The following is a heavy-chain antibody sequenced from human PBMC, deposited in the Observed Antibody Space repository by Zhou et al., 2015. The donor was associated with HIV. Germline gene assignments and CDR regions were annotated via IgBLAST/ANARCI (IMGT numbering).Heavy chain of an antibody. Sequence: QVQLVESGGGVVQPGRSLRLSCAASGFTFSSYGMHWVRQAPGKGLEWVAVIWYDLSNKYYADSVKGRFTISRDNSKNTLYLQMNSLRDEDTALYYCARSFVVTVSDPAISHYYGMGRLGPRDHGHRLL. CDR2: IWYDLSNK. CDR3: ARSFVVTVSDPAISHYYGMGR. J-gene: IGHJ6*02. D-gene: IGHD2-8*01. V-gene: IGHV3-33*01. CDR1: GFTFSSYG.